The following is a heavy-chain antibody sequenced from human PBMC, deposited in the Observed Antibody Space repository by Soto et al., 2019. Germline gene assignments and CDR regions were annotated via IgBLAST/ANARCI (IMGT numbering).Heavy chain of an antibody. V-gene: IGHV1-18*01. CDR2: ITVYNGNT. D-gene: IGHD3-3*01. CDR1: GYIFSSYG. CDR3: ARDNTGVVGVDY. Sequence: QVQLLQSGAEVKKPGASVKVSCKTSGYIFSSYGVNWVRQAPGQGLEWMGWITVYNGNTQNVQKFQDRVTMTTDTSTSTAYRELRSLRSDDTAVYYCARDNTGVVGVDYWGQGTLVTVSS. J-gene: IGHJ4*02.